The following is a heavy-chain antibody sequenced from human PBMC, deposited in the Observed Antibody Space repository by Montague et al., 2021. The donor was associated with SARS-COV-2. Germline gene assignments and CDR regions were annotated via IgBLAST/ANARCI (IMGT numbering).Heavy chain of an antibody. Sequence: SLRLSCAVSEFRVSTSLVTWVRQTPGKGLEWVSIIIRGGSSYYAVSVRGRFTIASNSSRNVVFLQMNSLRTEDTAVYYCARGSNPYSWFDPWGQGTLVTVSS. CDR1: EFRVSTSL. CDR2: IIRGGSS. V-gene: IGHV3-53*04. CDR3: ARGSNPYSWFDP. J-gene: IGHJ5*02. D-gene: IGHD5-12*01.